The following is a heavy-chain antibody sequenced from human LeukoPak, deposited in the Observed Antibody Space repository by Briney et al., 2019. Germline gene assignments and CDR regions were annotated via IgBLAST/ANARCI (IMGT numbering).Heavy chain of an antibody. Sequence: PGGSLRLSCAASGFTVSSNYMSWVRQAPGKGLEWVAVIWYDGSNKYYADSVKGRFTISRDNSKNTLYLQMNSLRAEDTAVYYCARGGWGLRYFDWLPLTPYYFDYWGQGTLVTVSS. CDR2: IWYDGSNK. CDR1: GFTVSSNY. D-gene: IGHD3-9*01. V-gene: IGHV3-33*08. J-gene: IGHJ4*02. CDR3: ARGGWGLRYFDWLPLTPYYFDY.